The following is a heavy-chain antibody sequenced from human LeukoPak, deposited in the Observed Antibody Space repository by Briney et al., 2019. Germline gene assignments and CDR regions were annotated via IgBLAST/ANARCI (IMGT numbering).Heavy chain of an antibody. CDR3: AKDRCSNGIGCLYYYMDV. CDR2: ISGSGSSR. D-gene: IGHD2-8*01. CDR1: GFTFSSYE. Sequence: GGSLRLSCAASGFTFSSYEMNWVRQAPGKGLEWVSGISGSGSSRYYEDSVKGRFTISRDNSKNTLYLQMNSLRAEDTAVYYCAKDRCSNGIGCLYYYMDVWGKGTMVTISS. V-gene: IGHV3-23*01. J-gene: IGHJ6*03.